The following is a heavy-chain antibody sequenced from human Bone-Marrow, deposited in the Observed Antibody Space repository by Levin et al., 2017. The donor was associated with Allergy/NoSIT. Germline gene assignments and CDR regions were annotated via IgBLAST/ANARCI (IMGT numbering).Heavy chain of an antibody. D-gene: IGHD6-13*01. V-gene: IGHV4-59*01. CDR3: ARDIPPPFESLAAAGSPNRGGGDRSPSRRAGDGMDG. Sequence: SETLSLTCTVSGGSISSYYWSWIRQPPGKGLEWIGYIYYSGSTNYNPSLKSRVTISVDTSKNQFSLKLSSVTAADTAVYYCARDIPPPFESLAAAGSPNRGGGDRSPSRRAGDGMDGWGQGTTVTVSS. CDR2: IYYSGST. J-gene: IGHJ6*02. CDR1: GGSISSYY.